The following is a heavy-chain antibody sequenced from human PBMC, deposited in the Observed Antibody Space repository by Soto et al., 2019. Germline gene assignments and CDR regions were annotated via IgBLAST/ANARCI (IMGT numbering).Heavy chain of an antibody. D-gene: IGHD3-3*01. CDR1: GFTFSDYY. V-gene: IGHV3-11*01. Sequence: PGGSLRLSCAASGFTFSDYYMSWIRQAPGKGLEWVSYISSSGSTIYYADSVKGRFTISRDNAKNSLYLQMNSLRAEDTAVYYCARDVRFSTLYYYYGMDVWGQGTTVTVSS. CDR3: ARDVRFSTLYYYYGMDV. CDR2: ISSSGSTI. J-gene: IGHJ6*02.